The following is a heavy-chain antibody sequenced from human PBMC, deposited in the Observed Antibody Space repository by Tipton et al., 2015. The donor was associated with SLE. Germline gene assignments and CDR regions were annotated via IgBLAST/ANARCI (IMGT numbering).Heavy chain of an antibody. V-gene: IGHV4-34*01. D-gene: IGHD2-21*01. Sequence: TLSLTCAVYGGSFSGYYWSWIRRPPGKGLEWIGEISLGGSTNYNPSLKSRVTISVDTSKNQFSLKLSSVTAADTAVYYCARGHPHIVVVIGGGWFDPWGQGTLVTVSP. J-gene: IGHJ5*02. CDR3: ARGHPHIVVVIGGGWFDP. CDR2: ISLGGST. CDR1: GGSFSGYY.